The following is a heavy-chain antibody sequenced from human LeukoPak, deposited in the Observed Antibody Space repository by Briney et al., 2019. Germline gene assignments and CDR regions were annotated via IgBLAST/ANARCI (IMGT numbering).Heavy chain of an antibody. CDR3: ARDQGGWYRVGFDY. Sequence: GGSLRPSCAASGFTFSSYAMHWVRQAPGKGLEWVAVISYDGSNKYYADSVKGRFTISRDNSKNTLYLQMNSLRAEDTAVYYCARDQGGWYRVGFDYWGQGTLVTVSS. J-gene: IGHJ4*02. CDR2: ISYDGSNK. V-gene: IGHV3-30-3*01. CDR1: GFTFSSYA. D-gene: IGHD6-19*01.